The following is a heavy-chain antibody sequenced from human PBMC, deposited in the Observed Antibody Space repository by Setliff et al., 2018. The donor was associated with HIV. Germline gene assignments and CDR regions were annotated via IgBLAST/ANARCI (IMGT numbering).Heavy chain of an antibody. CDR1: GYTFTSYY. CDR2: INPSGGST. Sequence: GASVKVSCKASGYTFTSYYMHWVRQAPGQGLEWMGIINPSGGSTSYAQKFQGRVTMTRDTSTSTVYMELSSLRSEDTAVYYCERGGARSHGATRVAGAFDIWGQGAMVTVSS. D-gene: IGHD1-26*01. CDR3: ERGGARSHGATRVAGAFDI. J-gene: IGHJ3*02. V-gene: IGHV1-46*01.